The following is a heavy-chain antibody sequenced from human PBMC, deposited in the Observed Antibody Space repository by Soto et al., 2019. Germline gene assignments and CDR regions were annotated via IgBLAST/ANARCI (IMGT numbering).Heavy chain of an antibody. J-gene: IGHJ5*02. D-gene: IGHD2-21*01. V-gene: IGHV4-39*01. CDR3: ARQPTTGDTDLWFDP. Sequence: PSETLSLTCSVSGGSISTSRSYWAWIRQPPGKGLEWLANIFYSGSIFYNPSLASRVSVSVDTSKNEFSLKLRSVTAADTAAYYCARQPTTGDTDLWFDPWGQGTLVTVSS. CDR2: IFYSGSI. CDR1: GGSISTSRSY.